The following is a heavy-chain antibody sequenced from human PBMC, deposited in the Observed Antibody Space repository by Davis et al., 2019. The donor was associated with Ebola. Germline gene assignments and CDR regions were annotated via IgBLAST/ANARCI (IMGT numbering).Heavy chain of an antibody. CDR2: INAGNGNT. D-gene: IGHD2-8*02. J-gene: IGHJ4*02. Sequence: ASVKVSCKAFGYTFTKYAINWVRQAPGQRLEWMGWINAGNGNTKYSQKFQGRVTITRDTSASTAYMELSSLRSEDTAVYYCARDDVVYAIRFDYWGQGTLVTVSS. CDR1: GYTFTKYA. CDR3: ARDDVVYAIRFDY. V-gene: IGHV1-3*01.